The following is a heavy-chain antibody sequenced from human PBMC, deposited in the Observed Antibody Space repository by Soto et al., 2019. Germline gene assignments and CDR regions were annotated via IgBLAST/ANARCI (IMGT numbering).Heavy chain of an antibody. CDR2: ISAYNGNI. Sequence: QVQLVQSGAEVKKPGASVKVSCKASGYTFTNYGISWVRQAPGQGLEWMGWISAYNGNINYAQKLQGRVTMTTDTXTXKXXMELRSLRSDATAMYYCASSYCGGNCYSNLPLDSYYYGMDVWGQGTTVTVSS. CDR1: GYTFTNYG. J-gene: IGHJ6*02. V-gene: IGHV1-18*01. D-gene: IGHD2-21*02. CDR3: ASSYCGGNCYSNLPLDSYYYGMDV.